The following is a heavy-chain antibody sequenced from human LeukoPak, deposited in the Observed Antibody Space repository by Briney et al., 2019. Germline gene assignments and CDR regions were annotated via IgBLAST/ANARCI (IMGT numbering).Heavy chain of an antibody. D-gene: IGHD6-19*01. CDR2: FDPEDGET. CDR1: GYTLTELS. V-gene: IGHV1-24*01. Sequence: ASVKVSCKVSGYTLTELSMHWVRPAPGKGLEWMGGFDPEDGETIYAQKFQGRVTMTEDTSTDTAYMELSSLRSEDTAVYYCATYSSKITSGWYSVSRNMVVNGFDIWGQGTMVTVSS. J-gene: IGHJ3*02. CDR3: ATYSSKITSGWYSVSRNMVVNGFDI.